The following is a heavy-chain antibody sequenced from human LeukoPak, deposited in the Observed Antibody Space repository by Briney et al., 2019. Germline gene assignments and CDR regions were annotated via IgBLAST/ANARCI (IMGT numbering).Heavy chain of an antibody. V-gene: IGHV1-69*13. CDR2: IIPIFGTA. CDR3: ARVSRGWLQSGPFDY. D-gene: IGHD5-24*01. J-gene: IGHJ4*02. Sequence: SVKVSCKASGGTFSSYAISWERQAPGQGLEWMGGIIPIFGTANYAQKFQGRVTITADESTSTDYMELSSLRSEDTAVYYCARVSRGWLQSGPFDYWGQGTLVTVSS. CDR1: GGTFSSYA.